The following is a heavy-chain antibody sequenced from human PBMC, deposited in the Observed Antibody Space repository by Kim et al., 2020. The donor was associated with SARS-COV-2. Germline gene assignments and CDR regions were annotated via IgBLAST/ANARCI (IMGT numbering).Heavy chain of an antibody. Sequence: SETLSLTCAVSGASISSTYYSWSWIRQPPGKDLEWIGYIYHSGSAYYNPSLKSRATMSVDRSENQFSLTLTSVTAADTAVYYCASSVSTIARFFQHWGQGTQVTVSS. CDR2: IYHSGSA. J-gene: IGHJ1*01. CDR1: GASISSTYYS. CDR3: ASSVSTIARFFQH. V-gene: IGHV4-30-2*01. D-gene: IGHD2-2*01.